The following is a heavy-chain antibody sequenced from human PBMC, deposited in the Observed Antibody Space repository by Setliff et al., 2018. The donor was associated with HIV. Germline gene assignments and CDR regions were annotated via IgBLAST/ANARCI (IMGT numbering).Heavy chain of an antibody. CDR2: IYYRGST. CDR1: GDSISSYY. CDR3: ARGGGFGELLSFDF. Sequence: PSETLSLTCTVSGDSISSYYWSWIRQPPGKGLEWIGYIYYRGSTNYNHSLRSRVTISLATSKNQFSLKLSSVTAADTALYPCARGGGFGELLSFDFWGQGTLVTVSS. D-gene: IGHD3-10*01. V-gene: IGHV4-59*01. J-gene: IGHJ4*02.